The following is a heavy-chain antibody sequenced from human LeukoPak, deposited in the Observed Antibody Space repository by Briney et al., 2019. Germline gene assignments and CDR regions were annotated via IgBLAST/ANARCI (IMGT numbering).Heavy chain of an antibody. Sequence: GASVKVSCKTSGYTFTNYGISWVRQSPRQGLEWMGWINAKDGDIDDAQNFQDRVSLTIDTSTSTAYMESRGLRSDDTAVYYCARDTTYLNTYYDFWSGYSSFDYWGQGALVTVSS. CDR3: ARDTTYLNTYYDFWSGYSSFDY. V-gene: IGHV1-18*04. CDR2: INAKDGDI. D-gene: IGHD3-3*01. CDR1: GYTFTNYG. J-gene: IGHJ4*02.